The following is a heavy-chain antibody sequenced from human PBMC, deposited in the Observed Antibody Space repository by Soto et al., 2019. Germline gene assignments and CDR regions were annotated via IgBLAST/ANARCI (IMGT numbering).Heavy chain of an antibody. J-gene: IGHJ3*02. CDR2: IYYNGST. D-gene: IGHD2-2*01. Sequence: SETLSLTCTVSGGSISSYYWSWIRQPPGKGLEWIGYIYYNGSTNYNPSLKSRVTISVDTSKNQFSLKLSSVTAADTAVYYCARGDWVYCSSTSCYGHDAFDIWGQGTMVTVSS. V-gene: IGHV4-59*01. CDR1: GGSISSYY. CDR3: ARGDWVYCSSTSCYGHDAFDI.